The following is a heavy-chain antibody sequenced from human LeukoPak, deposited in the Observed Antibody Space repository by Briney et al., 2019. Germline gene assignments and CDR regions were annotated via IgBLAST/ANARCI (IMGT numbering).Heavy chain of an antibody. CDR1: GFTFSSYE. CDR3: AREGYSYGYDY. CDR2: ISSSGSTI. V-gene: IGHV3-48*03. J-gene: IGHJ4*02. Sequence: GGSLRLSCAASGFTFSSYEMNWVRQAPGKGLEWVSYISSSGSTIYYADSVKGRFTISRDNAKNSLYLQMNSLRAEDTAVYYCAREGYSYGYDYWGQGTWSPSPQ. D-gene: IGHD5-18*01.